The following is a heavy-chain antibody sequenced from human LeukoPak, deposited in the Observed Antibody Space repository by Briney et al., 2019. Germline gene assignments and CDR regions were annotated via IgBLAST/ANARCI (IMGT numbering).Heavy chain of an antibody. CDR1: GYSISSGYY. CDR2: IYHSGST. Sequence: SETLSLTCTVSGYSISSGYYWGWIRQPPGKGLEWIGSIYHSGSTYYNPSLKSRVTLSVDTSKNQFSLKLSSVTAADTAVYYCARRYGYCSSTSCWDWGQGTLVTVSS. D-gene: IGHD2-2*03. J-gene: IGHJ4*02. CDR3: ARRYGYCSSTSCWD. V-gene: IGHV4-38-2*02.